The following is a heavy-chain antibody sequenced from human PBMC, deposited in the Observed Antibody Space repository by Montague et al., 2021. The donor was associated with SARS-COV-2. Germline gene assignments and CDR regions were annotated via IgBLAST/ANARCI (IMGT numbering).Heavy chain of an antibody. Sequence: SWSTYYKSSLKSRVTISVDTSKNQFSLRLSSVTAADTAVYYCARHITGSGNAFDIWGQGKRVTVSS. D-gene: IGHD3-10*01. CDR2: SWST. J-gene: IGHJ3*02. CDR3: ARHITGSGNAFDI. V-gene: IGHV4-39*01.